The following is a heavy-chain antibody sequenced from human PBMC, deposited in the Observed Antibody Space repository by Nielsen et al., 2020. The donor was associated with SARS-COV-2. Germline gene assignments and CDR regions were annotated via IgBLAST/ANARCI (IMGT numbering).Heavy chain of an antibody. CDR2: ISYGGSNK. D-gene: IGHD2-2*01. CDR3: ARDYDIVVVPAAMGAFDI. V-gene: IGHV3-30-3*01. Sequence: WIRQPPGKGLEWVAVISYGGSNKYYADSVKGRFTISRDNSKNTLYLQMNSLRAEDTAVYYCARDYDIVVVPAAMGAFDIWGQGTMVTVSS. J-gene: IGHJ3*02.